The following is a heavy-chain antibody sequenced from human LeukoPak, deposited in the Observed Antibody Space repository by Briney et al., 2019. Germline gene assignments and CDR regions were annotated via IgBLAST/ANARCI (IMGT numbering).Heavy chain of an antibody. CDR2: IYYSGST. D-gene: IGHD3-3*01. Sequence: SETLSLTCTVSGGSISSYYWSWIRQPPGKGLEWIGYIYYSGSTNYNPSLKSRVTISVDTSKNQFSLKLSSVTAADTAVYYCARASFWSGYYRVDAFDISGQGTMVIVSA. CDR3: ARASFWSGYYRVDAFDI. V-gene: IGHV4-59*01. CDR1: GGSISSYY. J-gene: IGHJ3*02.